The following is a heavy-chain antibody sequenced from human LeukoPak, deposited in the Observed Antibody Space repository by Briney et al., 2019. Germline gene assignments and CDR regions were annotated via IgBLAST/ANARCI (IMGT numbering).Heavy chain of an antibody. Sequence: GGSLRLSCAASGFTFSSYSMNWVRQAPGKGLEWVSYISSSSTIYYADSVKGRFTISRDNAKNSLYLQMNSLRADDTAVYYCARRGIAARTVDYWGQGTLVTVSS. CDR1: GFTFSSYS. J-gene: IGHJ4*02. D-gene: IGHD6-13*01. CDR3: ARRGIAARTVDY. CDR2: ISSSSTI. V-gene: IGHV3-48*01.